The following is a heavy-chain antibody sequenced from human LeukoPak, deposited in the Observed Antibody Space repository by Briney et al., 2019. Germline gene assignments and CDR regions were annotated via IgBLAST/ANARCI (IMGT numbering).Heavy chain of an antibody. CDR1: GYTFTSYA. V-gene: IGHV1-18*01. CDR3: ARGYSYGSDYYYGMDV. CDR2: ISGYNGNT. Sequence: AAVKVSCKASGYTFTSYAISWVRQAPGQGLEWMGWISGYNGNTKYAQKVQGRVTMTTDTSTSTAYMELRSLRSDDTAVYYCARGYSYGSDYYYGMDVWGQGTTVTVSS. J-gene: IGHJ6*02. D-gene: IGHD5-18*01.